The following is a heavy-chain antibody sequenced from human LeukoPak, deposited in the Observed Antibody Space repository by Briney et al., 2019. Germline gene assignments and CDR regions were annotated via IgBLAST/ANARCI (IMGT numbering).Heavy chain of an antibody. J-gene: IGHJ4*02. CDR1: GGSFSGYY. CDR2: INHSGST. D-gene: IGHD3-10*01. CDR3: ARGRQGSYYYGSGRYFY. Sequence: SETLSLTCAVYGGSFSGYYWSWIRQPPGKGLEWIGEINHSGSTNYNPSLKSRVTISVDTSKNQFSLKLSSVTAADTAVYYCARGRQGSYYYGSGRYFYWGQGTLVTVSS. V-gene: IGHV4-34*01.